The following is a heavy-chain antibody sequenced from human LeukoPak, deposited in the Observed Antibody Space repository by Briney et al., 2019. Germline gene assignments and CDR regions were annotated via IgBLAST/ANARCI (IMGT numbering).Heavy chain of an antibody. CDR2: IYYSGST. CDR1: GGSVSSGSYY. CDR3: ARVLYDSSGYYFAY. J-gene: IGHJ4*02. Sequence: SETLSLTCTVSGGSVSSGSYYWSWIRQPPGKGLEWIGYIYYSGSTNYNPSLKSRATISVDTSKNQFSLKLSSVTAADTAVYYCARVLYDSSGYYFAYWGQGTLVTVSS. V-gene: IGHV4-61*01. D-gene: IGHD3-22*01.